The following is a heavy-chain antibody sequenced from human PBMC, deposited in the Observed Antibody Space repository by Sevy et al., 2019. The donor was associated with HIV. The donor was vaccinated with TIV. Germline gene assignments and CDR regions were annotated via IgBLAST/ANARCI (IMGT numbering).Heavy chain of an antibody. Sequence: ASVKVSCKASGYTFSNFAISWVRQAPGQGLEWMGWISAYNGNTNFAQNLQGRVTMTTDTSTSTAYMELRGLRSDDTAVYYCAGATGVYNPFDYWCQGTLVTVSS. CDR1: GYTFSNFA. CDR3: AGATGVYNPFDY. J-gene: IGHJ4*02. D-gene: IGHD7-27*01. CDR2: ISAYNGNT. V-gene: IGHV1-18*01.